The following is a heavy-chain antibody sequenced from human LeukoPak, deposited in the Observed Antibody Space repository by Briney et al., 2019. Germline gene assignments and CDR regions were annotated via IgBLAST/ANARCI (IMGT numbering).Heavy chain of an antibody. V-gene: IGHV3-48*04. CDR1: GFTFSSYS. CDR2: ISSSSSTI. J-gene: IGHJ6*03. CDR3: ASLLEPSYYYYMDV. Sequence: GGSLRLSCAASGFTFSSYSMNWVRQAPGKGLEWVSYISSSSSTIYYADSVKGRFTISRDNAKNSLYLQMNSLRAEDTAVYYCASLLEPSYYYYMDVWGKGTTVTISS. D-gene: IGHD1-1*01.